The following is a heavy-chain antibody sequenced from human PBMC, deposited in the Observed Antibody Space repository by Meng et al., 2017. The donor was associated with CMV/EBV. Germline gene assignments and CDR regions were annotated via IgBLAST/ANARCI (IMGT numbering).Heavy chain of an antibody. J-gene: IGHJ4*02. CDR1: GGSISSSSYY. CDR2: INYSGRT. V-gene: IGHV4-39*01. D-gene: IGHD3-3*01. CDR3: ARSYEFWSGYYFDY. Sequence: ESLKISCTVSGGSISSSSYYWGWIRQPPRKGLEWIGSINYSGRTYYNPSLKSRVTISVDTSKNQVSLKLSSVTAADTAVYYCARSYEFWSGYYFDYWGQGTLVTVSS.